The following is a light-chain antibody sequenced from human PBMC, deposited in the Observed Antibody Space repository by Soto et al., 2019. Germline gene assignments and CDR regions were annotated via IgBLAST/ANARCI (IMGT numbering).Light chain of an antibody. CDR1: SSDVGGYNS. CDR3: SSYTSSSILV. CDR2: EVS. V-gene: IGLV2-14*01. Sequence: QSVLTQPASVSGSPGQSITISCTGTSSDVGGYNSVSWYQQHPGKAPKLMIYEVSNRPSGVSNRFSGSKSGNTASLTISGLQAEDEADYYCSSYTSSSILVFGGGTKVTVL. J-gene: IGLJ3*02.